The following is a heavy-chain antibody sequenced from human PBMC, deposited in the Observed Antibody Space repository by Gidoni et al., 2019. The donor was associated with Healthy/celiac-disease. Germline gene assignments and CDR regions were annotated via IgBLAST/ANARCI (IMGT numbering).Heavy chain of an antibody. CDR3: AKGQWLDY. CDR1: GFTFSSYG. D-gene: IGHD6-19*01. J-gene: IGHJ4*02. V-gene: IGHV3-30*18. Sequence: QVQLVESGGGVVQPGRSLRLSCAASGFTFSSYGMHWVRQAPGKGLEWVAVISYDGSNKYYADSVKGRFTISRDNSKNTLYLQMNSLRAEDTAVYYCAKGQWLDYWGQGTLVTVSS. CDR2: ISYDGSNK.